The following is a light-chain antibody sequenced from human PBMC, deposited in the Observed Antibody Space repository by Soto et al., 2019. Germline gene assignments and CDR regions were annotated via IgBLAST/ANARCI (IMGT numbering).Light chain of an antibody. V-gene: IGLV1-40*01. Sequence: QSVLTQPPSVSGAPGQRVTISCTGSSSNIGAGYDVHWYQQLPGTAPKLLIYVNSNRPSGVPDRFSGSKSGTSASLAITGLQAEDEADYYCQSYDSSLSGVVFGGGTKLP. CDR3: QSYDSSLSGVV. CDR2: VNS. J-gene: IGLJ2*01. CDR1: SSNIGAGYD.